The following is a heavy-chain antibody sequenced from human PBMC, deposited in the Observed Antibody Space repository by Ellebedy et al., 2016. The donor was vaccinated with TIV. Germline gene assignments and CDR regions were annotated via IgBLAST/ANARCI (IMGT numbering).Heavy chain of an antibody. J-gene: IGHJ4*02. CDR3: ASDSSSWFS. CDR2: IYYSGST. Sequence: SETLSLXXAVYGGSFSGYYWGWIRQPPGKGLEWIGSIYYSGSTYYNPSLKSRVTISVDTSKNQFSLKLNSVTVADTAVYYCASDSSSWFSWGQGTLVTVSS. D-gene: IGHD6-13*01. V-gene: IGHV4-39*01. CDR1: GGSFSGYY.